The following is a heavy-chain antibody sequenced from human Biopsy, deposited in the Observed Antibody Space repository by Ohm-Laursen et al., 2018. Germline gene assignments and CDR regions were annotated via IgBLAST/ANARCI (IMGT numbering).Heavy chain of an antibody. CDR3: ARGQDLRGGAEYFQH. Sequence: SVKVSCKASGYTFTGQYLHWVRQVPGQGLEWMGWINPHSGTTKFAQDFQGRVTMTKDTSITTAYMELRRLRSDDTAVYYCARGQDLRGGAEYFQHWGQGALVTVSS. D-gene: IGHD2-15*01. J-gene: IGHJ1*01. V-gene: IGHV1-2*02. CDR2: INPHSGTT. CDR1: GYTFTGQY.